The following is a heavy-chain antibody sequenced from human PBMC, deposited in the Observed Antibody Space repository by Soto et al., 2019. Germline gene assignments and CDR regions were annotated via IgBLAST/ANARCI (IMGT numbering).Heavy chain of an antibody. CDR2: ISGSGGST. J-gene: IGHJ5*02. CDR3: AKDKEYCSGGSCYPREGNWFDP. D-gene: IGHD2-15*01. CDR1: GFTFSSYA. Sequence: GSLRLSCAASGFTFSSYAMSWVRQAPGKGLEWVSAISGSGGSTYYADSVKGRFTISRDNSKNTLYLQMNSLRAEDTAVYYCAKDKEYCSGGSCYPREGNWFDPWGQGTVVTVSS. V-gene: IGHV3-23*01.